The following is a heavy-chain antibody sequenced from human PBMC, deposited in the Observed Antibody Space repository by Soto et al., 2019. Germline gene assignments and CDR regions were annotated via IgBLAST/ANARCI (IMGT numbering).Heavy chain of an antibody. V-gene: IGHV4-59*01. CDR2: IYYSGST. Sequence: QVQLQESGPGLVKPSETLSLTCTVSGGSISSYYWSWIRQPPGKGLEWIGYIYYSGSTNYNPSLNSRVTISVDTSKNQFSLKLSSVTAADTAVYYCARGRGGDAFDIWGQGTMVTVSS. CDR3: ARGRGGDAFDI. J-gene: IGHJ3*02. CDR1: GGSISSYY. D-gene: IGHD3-10*01.